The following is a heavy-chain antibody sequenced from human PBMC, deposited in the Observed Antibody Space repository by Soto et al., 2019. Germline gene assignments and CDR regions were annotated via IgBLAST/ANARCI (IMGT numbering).Heavy chain of an antibody. V-gene: IGHV5-51*01. Sequence: GESLKISCKGSGYNFAGYWIAWVRQMPGKGLELMGIIYPSDSDTRYRPSFQGQVTISADKSISSAYLQWSSLRASDTAMYYCARGGVSTRTFDYWGQGTPVTVST. CDR2: IYPSDSDT. CDR3: ARGGVSTRTFDY. D-gene: IGHD3-3*01. J-gene: IGHJ4*02. CDR1: GYNFAGYW.